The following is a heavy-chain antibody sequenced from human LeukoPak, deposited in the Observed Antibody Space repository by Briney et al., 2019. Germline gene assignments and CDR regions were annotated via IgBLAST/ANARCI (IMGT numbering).Heavy chain of an antibody. CDR2: ISSSGSTI. D-gene: IGHD3-10*01. CDR1: GFTFSSYE. CDR3: AHYGSGSEYYYYYMDV. J-gene: IGHJ6*03. Sequence: PRGSLRLSCAASGFTFSSYEMNWVRQAPGKGLEWVSYISSSGSTIYYADSVKGRFTISRDNAKNSLYLPMNSLRAEDTAVYYCAHYGSGSEYYYYYMDVWGKGTTVTISS. V-gene: IGHV3-48*03.